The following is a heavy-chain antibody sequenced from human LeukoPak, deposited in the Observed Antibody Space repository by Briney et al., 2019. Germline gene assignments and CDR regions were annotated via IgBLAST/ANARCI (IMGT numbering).Heavy chain of an antibody. CDR1: GFTFTSYA. CDR3: VRDRDTSGWLY. J-gene: IGHJ4*02. D-gene: IGHD6-19*01. Sequence: GGSLRLSCAASGFTFTSYAFHWVRQAPGKGLEWVTVISHDDKNRYYADSVKGRFTISRDNSKNTVYLQMNSLRVEDTAVYFCVRDRDTSGWLYWGQGTLVTVSS. V-gene: IGHV3-30*04. CDR2: ISHDDKNR.